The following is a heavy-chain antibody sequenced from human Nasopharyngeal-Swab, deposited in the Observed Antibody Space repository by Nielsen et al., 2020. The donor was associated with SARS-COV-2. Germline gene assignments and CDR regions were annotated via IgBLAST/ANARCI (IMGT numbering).Heavy chain of an antibody. CDR2: MSYDGNDK. V-gene: IGHV3-30*18. CDR3: AKDRYKIFGVVSNYYYGMDV. CDR1: GFTLSSYG. D-gene: IGHD3-3*01. J-gene: IGHJ6*02. Sequence: GESLKISCAVSGFTLSSYGMHWVRQAPGKGLEWVAVMSYDGNDKFYADSVKGRFTISRDISKNTLYLQMNSLRAEDTAVYYCAKDRYKIFGVVSNYYYGMDVWGQGTTVTVSS.